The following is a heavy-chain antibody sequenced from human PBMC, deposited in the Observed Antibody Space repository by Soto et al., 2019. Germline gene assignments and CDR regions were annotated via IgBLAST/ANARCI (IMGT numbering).Heavy chain of an antibody. CDR2: IDPSYSCT. J-gene: IGHJ6*02. CDR1: GYSFTSDG. V-gene: IGHV5-10-1*01. CDR3: ARHPSSPCGMDV. Sequence: PGESLKISCKGSGYSFTSDGISWVRQMPGKGLEWMGRIDPSYSCTNYIPSFQGHVTISADKSISTAYLQWSSLKASDTAMYYCARHPSSPCGMDVWGQGTTVTVSS.